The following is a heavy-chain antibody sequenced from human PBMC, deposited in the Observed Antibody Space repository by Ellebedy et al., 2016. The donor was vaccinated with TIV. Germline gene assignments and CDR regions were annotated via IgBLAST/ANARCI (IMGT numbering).Heavy chain of an antibody. CDR1: GFTFSSYS. CDR2: ISYDGSNK. D-gene: IGHD6-13*01. Sequence: GGSLRLSCAASGFTFSSYSMNWVRQAPGKGLEWVAVISYDGSNKYYADSVKGRFTISRDNSKNTLYLQMNSLRAEDTAVYYCAKGIGSSSWSGVDYWGQGTLVTVSS. V-gene: IGHV3-30*18. CDR3: AKGIGSSSWSGVDY. J-gene: IGHJ4*02.